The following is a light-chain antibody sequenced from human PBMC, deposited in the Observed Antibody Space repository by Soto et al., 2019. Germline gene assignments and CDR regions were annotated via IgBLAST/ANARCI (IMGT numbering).Light chain of an antibody. CDR2: AAS. CDR1: QSVSNY. V-gene: IGKV1-39*01. CDR3: QQSYSSPRT. J-gene: IGKJ1*01. Sequence: DIQMTQSPSSLSASVGDRVTITCRTSQSVSNYLNWYQQKSGKDPKPLIYAASTLQTGVPSRFSGSGYGTDFTLTISSLQPEDFATYYCQQSYSSPRTFGQGSKVEIK.